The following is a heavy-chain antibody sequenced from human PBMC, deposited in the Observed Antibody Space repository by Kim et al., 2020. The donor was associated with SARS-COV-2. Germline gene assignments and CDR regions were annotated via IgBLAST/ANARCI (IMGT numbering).Heavy chain of an antibody. D-gene: IGHD2-21*01. J-gene: IGHJ4*02. CDR3: AKGFGGDRAY. CDR2: IIGSGGAT. V-gene: IGHV3-23*01. Sequence: GGSLRLSCAASGFTFTGYTMNWVRQAPGKGLEWVSGIIGSGGATYYADSVKGRFTISRDNSKNTLYLHMNSLRADDTAVYYCAKGFGGDRAYWGQRILVTVSS. CDR1: GFTFTGYT.